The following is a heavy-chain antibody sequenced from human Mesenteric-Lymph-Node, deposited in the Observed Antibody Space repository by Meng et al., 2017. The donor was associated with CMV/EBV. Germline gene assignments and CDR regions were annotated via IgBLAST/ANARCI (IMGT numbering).Heavy chain of an antibody. Sequence: GESLKISCAASGFIFSRYAFHWVRQAPGKGLEWVSVIYSGGGTAYYADSVKGRFTIFRDNSKNTLYLQMNRLRPEDTAIYYCAKTLSNIVVVPAAIHYWGQGTLVTVSS. CDR3: AKTLSNIVVVPAAIHY. CDR1: GFIFSRYA. CDR2: IYSGGGTA. V-gene: IGHV3-23*03. J-gene: IGHJ4*02. D-gene: IGHD2-2*01.